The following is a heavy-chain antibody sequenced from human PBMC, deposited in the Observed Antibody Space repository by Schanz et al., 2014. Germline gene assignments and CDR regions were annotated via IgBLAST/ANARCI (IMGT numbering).Heavy chain of an antibody. Sequence: QVQLQESGPGLVKPSQTLSLTCTVSGGSVSSGGDYWSWIRQHPGKGLEWIGFISYSGSTYYNPSLKSRVTISVDTSKNQFSLNLSSATAADTAVYYCARDRGHGDLPGDIWRRGTMVTVSS. CDR2: ISYSGST. CDR1: GGSVSSGGDY. CDR3: ARDRGHGDLPGDI. D-gene: IGHD4-17*01. J-gene: IGHJ3*02. V-gene: IGHV4-31*03.